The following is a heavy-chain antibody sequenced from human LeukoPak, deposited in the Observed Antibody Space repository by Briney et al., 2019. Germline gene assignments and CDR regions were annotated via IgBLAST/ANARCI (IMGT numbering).Heavy chain of an antibody. J-gene: IGHJ4*02. V-gene: IGHV3-30*03. Sequence: GGSLRLSCAASGFTFSSYGMHWVRQAPGKGLEWVALISYDGSNKYYADSVKGRFTISRDNSKNTLYLQINSLRAEDTAVYYCARGGKQQPSNNWGQGTLVTVSS. CDR2: ISYDGSNK. CDR1: GFTFSSYG. D-gene: IGHD6-13*01. CDR3: ARGGKQQPSNN.